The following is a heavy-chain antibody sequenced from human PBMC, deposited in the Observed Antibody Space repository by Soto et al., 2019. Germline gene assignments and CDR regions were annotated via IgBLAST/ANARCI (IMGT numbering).Heavy chain of an antibody. CDR2: IYYSGST. D-gene: IGHD2-2*01. CDR1: GGSISSSSYY. CDR3: VGCELDMPSTSCYAAS. V-gene: IGHV4-39*01. Sequence: KPSETLSLTCTVSGGSISSSSYYWGWIRQPPGKGLEWIGSIYYSGSTYYNPSLKSRVTISVDTSKNQFSLKLSSVTAADTAVYYCVGCELDMPSTSCYAASWGQGTLVTVSS. J-gene: IGHJ5*02.